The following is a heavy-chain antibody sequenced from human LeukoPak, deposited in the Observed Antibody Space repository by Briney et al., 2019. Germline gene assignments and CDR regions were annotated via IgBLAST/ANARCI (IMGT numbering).Heavy chain of an antibody. CDR2: INWNGGST. Sequence: GGSLRLSCAASGFTFGGYGMSWVRQAPGKGLEWVSGINWNGGSTGYADSVKGRFTISRDNAKNSLYLQMNSLRAEDTALYYCASLAVAGTGGDAFDIWGQGTMVTVSS. D-gene: IGHD6-19*01. V-gene: IGHV3-20*04. CDR3: ASLAVAGTGGDAFDI. CDR1: GFTFGGYG. J-gene: IGHJ3*02.